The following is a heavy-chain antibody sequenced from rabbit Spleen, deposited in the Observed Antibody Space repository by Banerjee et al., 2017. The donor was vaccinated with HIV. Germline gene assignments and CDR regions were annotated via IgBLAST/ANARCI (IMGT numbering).Heavy chain of an antibody. D-gene: IGHD1-1*01. V-gene: IGHV1S40*01. CDR1: GFSFSSNYY. CDR3: ATSFIDNDSSRLDL. CDR2: IATDSSGST. Sequence: QSLEESGGDLVKPGASLTLTCTASGFSFSSNYYMSWVRQAPGKGLEWIGYIATDSSGSTYYANWAKGRFTISKTSSTTVTLQMTSLTAADTATYFCATSFIDNDSSRLDLWGQGTLVTVS. J-gene: IGHJ3*01.